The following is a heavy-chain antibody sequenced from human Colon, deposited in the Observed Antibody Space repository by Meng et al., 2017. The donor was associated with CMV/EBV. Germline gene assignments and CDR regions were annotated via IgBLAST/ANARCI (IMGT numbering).Heavy chain of an antibody. D-gene: IGHD4-23*01. Sequence: QIHLKESGPTLVKPTQTLTLTCTFSGFSLSTNGVAVGWIRQPPGQALEWLALIFWDGDKRYKTSLENRLTITKDTSKNQVVLTVTNMDPVDTATYYCAHLSYDGRSDHFDYWGQGTLVTVSS. J-gene: IGHJ4*02. CDR2: IFWDGDK. V-gene: IGHV2-5*02. CDR3: AHLSYDGRSDHFDY. CDR1: GFSLSTNGVA.